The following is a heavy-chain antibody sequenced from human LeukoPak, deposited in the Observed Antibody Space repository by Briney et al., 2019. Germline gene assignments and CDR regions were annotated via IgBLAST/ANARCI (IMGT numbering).Heavy chain of an antibody. J-gene: IGHJ3*02. D-gene: IGHD2-15*01. V-gene: IGHV3-23*01. Sequence: GGSLRLSCAASGFTFSSYAMSWVRQAPGKGLEWVSAISGSGGSTYYADSVKGRFTISRDNAKNSLYLQMNSLRAEDTAVYYCARDRPHCSGGSCYLSAFDIWGQGTMVTVSS. CDR3: ARDRPHCSGGSCYLSAFDI. CDR1: GFTFSSYA. CDR2: ISGSGGST.